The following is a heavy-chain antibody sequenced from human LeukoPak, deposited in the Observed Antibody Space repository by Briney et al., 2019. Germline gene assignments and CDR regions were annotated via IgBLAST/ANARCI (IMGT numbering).Heavy chain of an antibody. CDR1: VFSLSNYT. Sequence: PGGCLRLSCAASVFSLSNYTMRWVRQALCKGLEWVAVISYDGSNKYYADSVKGRFTISRDNSKNTLYLQMNSLRVEDTAVYYCARDRGADILTAYSSGDYWGQGTLVTVSS. V-gene: IGHV3-30-3*01. CDR3: ARDRGADILTAYSSGDY. D-gene: IGHD3-9*01. CDR2: ISYDGSNK. J-gene: IGHJ4*02.